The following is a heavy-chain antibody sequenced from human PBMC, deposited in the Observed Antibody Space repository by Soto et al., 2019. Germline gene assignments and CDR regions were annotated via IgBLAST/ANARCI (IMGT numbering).Heavy chain of an antibody. CDR1: GFTVSRNY. CDR2: IFGGGST. Sequence: PGGSLRLSCAASGFTVSRNYMNWVRQAPGKGLEWVSVIFGGGSTEYADSVKGRFTISRDESKNTVSLQLTTLRAEDTAVYYCARPTYYYDSSGPPAYWGQGTLVTVSS. V-gene: IGHV3-66*04. D-gene: IGHD3-22*01. J-gene: IGHJ4*02. CDR3: ARPTYYYDSSGPPAY.